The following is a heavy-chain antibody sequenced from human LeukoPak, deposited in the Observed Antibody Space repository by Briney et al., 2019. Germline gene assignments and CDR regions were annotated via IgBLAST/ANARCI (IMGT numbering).Heavy chain of an antibody. CDR1: VGTFSSYA. D-gene: IGHD5-24*01. CDR3: ARTVRGDGYNSEEDYYYYYMDV. CDR2: IIPIFGTA. Sequence: ASVKVSCKASVGTFSSYAISWVRQAPGQGLEWMGGIIPIFGTANYAQKFQGRVTITADESTSTAYMELSSLRSEDTAVYYCARTVRGDGYNSEEDYYYYYMDVWGKGTTVTISS. J-gene: IGHJ6*03. V-gene: IGHV1-69*13.